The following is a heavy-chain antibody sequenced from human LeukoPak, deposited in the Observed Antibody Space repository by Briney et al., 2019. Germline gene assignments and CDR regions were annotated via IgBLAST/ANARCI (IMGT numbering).Heavy chain of an antibody. V-gene: IGHV4-59*08. D-gene: IGHD5-18*01. CDR1: GGSISGHH. Sequence: SQTLSLTCTVSGGSISGHHWTWIRQPPGTGLEWIGYFYDSGDFNYNPSLKSRVTIWMDMSNNQFSLTMSSVTAADTAMYYCASGDSGYRYGPVIWGQGTMVTVSS. J-gene: IGHJ3*02. CDR2: FYDSGDF. CDR3: ASGDSGYRYGPVI.